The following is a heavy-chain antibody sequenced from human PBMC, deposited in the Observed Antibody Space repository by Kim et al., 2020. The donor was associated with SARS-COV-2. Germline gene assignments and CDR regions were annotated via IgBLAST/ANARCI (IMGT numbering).Heavy chain of an antibody. D-gene: IGHD5-12*01. CDR1: GDSVSSDSAA. Sequence: SQTLSLTCVISGDSVSSDSAAWNWIRQSPSRGLEWLGRTYYRSTWYYDYADSVKSRITINPDTSKNQFSLQLKSVTPEDTAMYYCARDHQYSIDYWGQGTLVTVSS. V-gene: IGHV6-1*01. CDR3: ARDHQYSIDY. J-gene: IGHJ4*02. CDR2: TYYRSTWYY.